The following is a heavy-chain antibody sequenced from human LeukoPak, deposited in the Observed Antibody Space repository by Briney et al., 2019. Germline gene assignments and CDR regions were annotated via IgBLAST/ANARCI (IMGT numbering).Heavy chain of an antibody. V-gene: IGHV3-48*01. CDR1: GFTFSSYS. J-gene: IGHJ4*02. CDR2: ISSSSSTI. CDR3: AKDSDFSVVVPAAIGY. D-gene: IGHD2-2*01. Sequence: GGSLRLSCAASGFTFSSYSMNWVRQAPGKGLEWVSYISSSSSTIYYADSVKGRFTISRDNAKNSLYLQMNSLRAEDTAVYYCAKDSDFSVVVPAAIGYWGQGTPVTVSS.